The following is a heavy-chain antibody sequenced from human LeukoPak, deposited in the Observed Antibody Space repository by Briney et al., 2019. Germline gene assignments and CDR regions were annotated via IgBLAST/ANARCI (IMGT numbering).Heavy chain of an antibody. D-gene: IGHD1-26*01. Sequence: SETPSLTCTVSGYSISSGYYWGWIRQPPGKGLEWIGSIYHSGSTYYSPSLKSRVTISVDTSKNQFSLKLSSVTAADTAVYYCARVGATTYFDYWGQGTLVTVSS. J-gene: IGHJ4*02. CDR1: GYSISSGYY. V-gene: IGHV4-38-2*02. CDR2: IYHSGST. CDR3: ARVGATTYFDY.